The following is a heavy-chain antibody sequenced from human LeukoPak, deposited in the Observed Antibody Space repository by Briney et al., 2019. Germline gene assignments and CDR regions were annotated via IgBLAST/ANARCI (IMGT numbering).Heavy chain of an antibody. CDR1: GYTFTGYY. D-gene: IGHD6-13*01. J-gene: IGHJ4*02. Sequence: ASVKVSCKASGYTFTGYYMHWVRRAPGQGLEWMGWINPNSGGTNYAQKFQGRVTMTRDTSISTAYMELSRLRSDDTAVYYCAREAAGSPYFDYWGQGTLVTVSS. V-gene: IGHV1-2*02. CDR2: INPNSGGT. CDR3: AREAAGSPYFDY.